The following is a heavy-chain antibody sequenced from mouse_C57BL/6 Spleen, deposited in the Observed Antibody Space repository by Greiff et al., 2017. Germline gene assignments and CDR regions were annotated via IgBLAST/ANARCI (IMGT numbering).Heavy chain of an antibody. V-gene: IGHV14-2*01. D-gene: IGHD1-1*01. J-gene: IGHJ4*01. CDR3: ARSRGTTVVAEDAMDY. Sequence: VQLQQSGAELVKPGASVKLSCTASGFNIKDYYMHWVKQRTEQGLEWIGRIDPEDGETKYAPTFQGKATITADTSSNPAYRQLSSLTSEDTAVYYCARSRGTTVVAEDAMDYWGQGTSVTVSS. CDR2: IDPEDGET. CDR1: GFNIKDYY.